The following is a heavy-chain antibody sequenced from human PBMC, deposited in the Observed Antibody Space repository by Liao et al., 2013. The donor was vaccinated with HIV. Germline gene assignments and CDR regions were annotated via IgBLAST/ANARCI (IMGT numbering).Heavy chain of an antibody. CDR1: GDLIRRDNYY. Sequence: QVRLQESGPGLVKPSQTLSLTCTVSGDLIRRDNYYWTWIRQPAGRGLEWIGHIYTSGSTNYNPSLKSRVTMSVDTSKNQFSLKLSSVTAADTAMYYCARHSGRARGDYVDYWGQGTLVTVSS. CDR2: IYTSGST. D-gene: IGHD2-21*01. CDR3: ARHSGRARGDYVDY. J-gene: IGHJ4*02. V-gene: IGHV4-61*02.